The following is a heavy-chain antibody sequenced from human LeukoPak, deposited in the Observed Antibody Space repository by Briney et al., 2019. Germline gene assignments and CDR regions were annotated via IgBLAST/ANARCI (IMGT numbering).Heavy chain of an antibody. D-gene: IGHD6-19*01. Sequence: ASVKVSCKTSGYTFTAYYMHWVRQAPGQGLEWMGWINPNSGGTKYAQKFQGRVTMTRDTSISTGYMELSRLRSDDTAVYYCARDNSGWYLAYWGQGTLVPVSS. CDR3: ARDNSGWYLAY. J-gene: IGHJ4*02. V-gene: IGHV1-2*02. CDR2: INPNSGGT. CDR1: GYTFTAYY.